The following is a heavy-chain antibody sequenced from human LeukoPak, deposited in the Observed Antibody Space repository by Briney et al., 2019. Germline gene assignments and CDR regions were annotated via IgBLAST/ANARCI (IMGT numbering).Heavy chain of an antibody. V-gene: IGHV4-59*01. CDR1: GGSISSYY. J-gene: IGHJ6*02. CDR3: ARAPSREDILTRLTYYYYGMDV. CDR2: IYYSGST. Sequence: SETLSLTCTVSGGSISSYYWSWIRQPPGKGLEWIGYIYYSGSTNYNPSLKSRVTISVDTSKNQFSLKLSSVTAADTAVYYCARAPSREDILTRLTYYYYGMDVWGQGTTVTVSS. D-gene: IGHD3-9*01.